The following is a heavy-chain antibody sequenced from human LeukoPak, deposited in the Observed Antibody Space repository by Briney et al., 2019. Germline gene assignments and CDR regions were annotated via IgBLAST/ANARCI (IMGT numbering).Heavy chain of an antibody. D-gene: IGHD6-19*01. V-gene: IGHV3-23*01. CDR1: GFTFSSYA. CDR2: ISGSGGST. CDR3: AKVGHRAVAGTYYYYVMDV. J-gene: IGHJ6*02. Sequence: PGGSLRLSCAASGFTFSSYAMSWVRQAPGKGLEWVSAISGSGGSTYYADSVKGRFTISRDNSKNTLSLQMNSLRAEDTAVYYCAKVGHRAVAGTYYYYVMDVWGQGTSVTVSS.